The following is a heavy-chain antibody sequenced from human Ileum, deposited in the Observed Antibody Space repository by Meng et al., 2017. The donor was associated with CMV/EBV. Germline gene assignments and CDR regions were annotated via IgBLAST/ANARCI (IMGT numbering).Heavy chain of an antibody. CDR2: VNHIGGT. D-gene: IGHD5-24*01. V-gene: IGHV4-34*02. J-gene: IGHJ5*02. Sequence: HLPQWCAGLLTRSQTLSLTCAVYGSSFGGFYWTWIRQTPGKGLEWIGEVNHIGGTNYNPSLKSRVTISVDTSKKEFSLKLNSVTAADTAVYYCARKRDLGPDLSWLDPWGQGSLVTVSS. CDR1: GSSFGGFY. CDR3: ARKRDLGPDLSWLDP.